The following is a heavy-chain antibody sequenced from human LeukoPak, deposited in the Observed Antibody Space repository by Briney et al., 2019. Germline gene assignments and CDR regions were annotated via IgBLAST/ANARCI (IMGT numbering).Heavy chain of an antibody. D-gene: IGHD2-15*01. CDR1: GYTFTNYG. J-gene: IGHJ4*02. V-gene: IGHV1-18*01. CDR2: ISAFNGNT. Sequence: APVKVSCKASGYTFTNYGISWVRQAPGQGLEWRAWISAFNGNTDYAQKFPGRVTVTADTSTSTAYMELRSLGSDDTAVYYCARSGCSAGSCYSQTVKFDSWGQGTLVTVSS. CDR3: ARSGCSAGSCYSQTVKFDS.